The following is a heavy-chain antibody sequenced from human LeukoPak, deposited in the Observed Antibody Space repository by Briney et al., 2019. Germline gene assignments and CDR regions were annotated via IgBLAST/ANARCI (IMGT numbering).Heavy chain of an antibody. CDR1: GFTFSSYS. V-gene: IGHV3-21*01. Sequence: KSGGSLRLSCAASGFTFSSYSMNWVRQAPGKGLEWVSSISSSSSYIYYADSVKGRFTISRDNAKNSLYLQMNSLRAEDTAVYYCAREVLGYDSSGFQYFDYWGQGTLVTVSS. D-gene: IGHD3-22*01. CDR3: AREVLGYDSSGFQYFDY. CDR2: ISSSSSYI. J-gene: IGHJ4*02.